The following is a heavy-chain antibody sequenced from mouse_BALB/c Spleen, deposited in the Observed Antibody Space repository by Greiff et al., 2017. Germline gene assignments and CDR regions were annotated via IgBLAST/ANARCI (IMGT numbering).Heavy chain of an antibody. V-gene: IGHV5-12-1*01. J-gene: IGHJ4*01. Sequence: EVKLMESGGGLVKPGGSLKLSCAASGFAFSSYDMSWVRQTPEKRLEWVAYISSGGGSTYYPDTVKGRFTISRDNAKNTLYLQMSSLKSEDTAMYYCARDGYYAMDYWGQGTSVTVSS. CDR3: ARDGYYAMDY. CDR1: GFAFSSYD. D-gene: IGHD2-3*01. CDR2: ISSGGGST.